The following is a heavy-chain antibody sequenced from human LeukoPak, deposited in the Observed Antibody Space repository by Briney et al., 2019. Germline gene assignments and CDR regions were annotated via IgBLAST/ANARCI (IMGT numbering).Heavy chain of an antibody. Sequence: PGGSLRLSCAASGFTFSDYYMSWIRQAPGKGLEWVSYISSSGSTIYYADSVRGRFTISMDNAKNSLYLQMNSLRAEDTAVYYCARDGISGSYTLFDYWGQGTLVTVSS. CDR3: ARDGISGSYTLFDY. V-gene: IGHV3-11*01. J-gene: IGHJ4*02. CDR2: ISSSGSTI. CDR1: GFTFSDYY. D-gene: IGHD3-10*01.